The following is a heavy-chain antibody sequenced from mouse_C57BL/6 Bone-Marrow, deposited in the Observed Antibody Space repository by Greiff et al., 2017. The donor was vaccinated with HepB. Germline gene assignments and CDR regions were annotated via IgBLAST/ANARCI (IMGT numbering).Heavy chain of an antibody. CDR2: IDPENGDT. CDR3: TPYYYGSSCDAMDY. Sequence: EVQLQQSGAELVRPGASVKLSCTASGFNIKDDYMHWVKQRPEQGLEWIGWIDPENGDTEYASKFQGKATITADTYSNTAYLQLSSLTSEDTAVYYFTPYYYGSSCDAMDYWGQGTSVTVSS. V-gene: IGHV14-4*01. J-gene: IGHJ4*01. D-gene: IGHD1-1*01. CDR1: GFNIKDDY.